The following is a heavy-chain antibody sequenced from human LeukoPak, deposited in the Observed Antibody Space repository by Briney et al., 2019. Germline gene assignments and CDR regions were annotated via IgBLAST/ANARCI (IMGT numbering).Heavy chain of an antibody. D-gene: IGHD3-22*01. Sequence: GGSLRLSCAASGFTFSNSAMHWVRQAPGKGLEWVAVISYDGSNKYYADSVKGRFTISRDNSKNTLYLQMNSLRAEDTAVYYCAKDAAGITMIVVVITVFDYWGQGTLVTVSS. CDR2: ISYDGSNK. CDR1: GFTFSNSA. V-gene: IGHV3-30*18. CDR3: AKDAAGITMIVVVITVFDY. J-gene: IGHJ4*02.